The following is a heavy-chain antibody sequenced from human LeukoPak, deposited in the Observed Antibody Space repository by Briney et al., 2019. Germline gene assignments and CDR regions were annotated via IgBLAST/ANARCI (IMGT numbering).Heavy chain of an antibody. CDR1: GFTFSSFG. V-gene: IGHV3-30*18. Sequence: RGSLRLSCAASGFTFSSFGMHWVRQAPGKGLEWVAVISYDGSNKYYADSVKGRFTISRDNSKNTLYLQMNSLRAEDTAVYYCAKDASRGMDVWGQGTTVTVSS. J-gene: IGHJ6*02. CDR2: ISYDGSNK. CDR3: AKDASRGMDV.